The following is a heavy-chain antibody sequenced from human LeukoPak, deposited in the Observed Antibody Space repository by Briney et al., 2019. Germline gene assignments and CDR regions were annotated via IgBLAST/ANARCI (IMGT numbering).Heavy chain of an antibody. CDR1: GFTFSSYA. D-gene: IGHD3-3*01. CDR3: ARGDVTIFGVSFDY. CDR2: ISYDGSNK. Sequence: PGRSLRLSCAASGFTFSSYAMHWVRQAPGKGLEWVAVISYDGSNKYYADSVKGRFTISRDNSKNTLYLQMNSLRAEDTAVYYCARGDVTIFGVSFDYWGQGTLVTVSS. J-gene: IGHJ4*02. V-gene: IGHV3-30-3*01.